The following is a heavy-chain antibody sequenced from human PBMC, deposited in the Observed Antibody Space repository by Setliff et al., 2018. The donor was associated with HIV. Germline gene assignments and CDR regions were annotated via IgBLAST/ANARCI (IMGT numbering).Heavy chain of an antibody. V-gene: IGHV3-74*01. CDR1: GFTFSRYW. CDR2: VDSDGSGT. J-gene: IGHJ3*02. CDR3: ARDGNGAFDM. D-gene: IGHD1-26*01. Sequence: GGSLRLSCAASGFTFSRYWMHWIRQAPGKGLVWVSRVDSDGSGTSYADSVKGRFTISRDNAKNMPYLQINSLRAEDTAVYYCARDGNGAFDMWGQGTLVTVSS.